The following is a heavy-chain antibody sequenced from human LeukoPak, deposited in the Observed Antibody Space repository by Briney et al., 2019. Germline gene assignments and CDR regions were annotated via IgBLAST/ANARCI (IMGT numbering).Heavy chain of an antibody. J-gene: IGHJ4*02. CDR3: ARGADGNWGY. V-gene: IGHV1-2*02. CDR1: GYTFTDCY. Sequence: ASVKVSCKASGYTFTDCYRHWVRQAPGQGLEWMGWINTKNGDTSYAHKFQGRVTMTRDTSVSTAYMEMRRLTSDDTAVYYCARGADGNWGYWGQGTLVTVSS. CDR2: INTKNGDT. D-gene: IGHD7-27*01.